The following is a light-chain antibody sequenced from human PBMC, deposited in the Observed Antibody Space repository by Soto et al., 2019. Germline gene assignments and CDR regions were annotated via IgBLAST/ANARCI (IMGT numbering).Light chain of an antibody. V-gene: IGKV1-5*03. CDR1: QSISNW. J-gene: IGKJ1*01. CDR2: MAS. CDR3: QQYNTYSRT. Sequence: DIQMTQSPSTLSASVGDRVTITCRASQSISNWLAWYQQRPGKAPKLLIYMASRLEGGVASRFSGSGSGTEFTLTISSLQADDFATYYCQQYNTYSRTFGQGTKVEIK.